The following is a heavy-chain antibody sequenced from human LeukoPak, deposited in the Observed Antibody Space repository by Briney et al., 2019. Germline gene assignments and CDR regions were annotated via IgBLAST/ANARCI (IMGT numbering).Heavy chain of an antibody. Sequence: PSETLSLTCTVSGGSISSSSYYWVWIRQPPGKGLEWIGSIYYSGSTYYNPSLKSRVTISVDTSKNQFSLKLSSVTAADTAVYYCARRSSSSPFDYWGQGTLVTVSS. CDR1: GGSISSSSYY. V-gene: IGHV4-39*01. J-gene: IGHJ4*02. CDR2: IYYSGST. CDR3: ARRSSSSPFDY. D-gene: IGHD6-13*01.